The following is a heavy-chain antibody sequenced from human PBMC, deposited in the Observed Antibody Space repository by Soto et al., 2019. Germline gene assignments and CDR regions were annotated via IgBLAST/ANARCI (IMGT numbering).Heavy chain of an antibody. CDR1: GGSISGYY. CDR3: ARGGEFYVLDV. J-gene: IGHJ6*02. V-gene: IGHV4-4*07. Sequence: QVQLQESGPGLVKPSETLSLTCTVSGGSISGYYWTWIRQPAGKGLEWIGRKHTSGTTNYNPSLKGRVTMSIDTSPNQFSLNLSSVTAADTAVYYCARGGEFYVLDVWGQGTTVAVSS. CDR2: KHTSGTT. D-gene: IGHD3-16*01.